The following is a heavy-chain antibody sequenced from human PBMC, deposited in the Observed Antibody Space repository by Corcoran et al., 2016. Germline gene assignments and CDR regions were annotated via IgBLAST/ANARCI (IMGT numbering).Heavy chain of an antibody. V-gene: IGHV3-33*01. J-gene: IGHJ6*02. D-gene: IGHD2-2*01. CDR2: IWYDGSNK. CDR1: GFTFSSYG. Sequence: QVQLVESGGGVVQPGRSLRLSCAASGFTFSSYGMHWVRQAPGKGLEWVAVIWYDGSNKYYADSVKGRFTISRDNSKNTLYLQMNSLRAEDTAVYYCARDVVVVAAANYYYYVMDVWGQGTTVTVSS. CDR3: ARDVVVVAAANYYYYVMDV.